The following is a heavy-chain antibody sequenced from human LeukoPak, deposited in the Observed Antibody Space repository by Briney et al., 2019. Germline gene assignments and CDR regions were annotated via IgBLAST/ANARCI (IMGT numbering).Heavy chain of an antibody. J-gene: IGHJ4*02. D-gene: IGHD6-19*01. CDR3: ARDLGIAVADTWGPAY. CDR2: IVVGSGNT. V-gene: IGHV1-58*02. CDR1: GFTFTSSA. Sequence: VASVKVSCKASGFTFTSSAMQWVRQARGQRLEWIGWIVVGSGNTNYAQKFQERVTITRDMSTSTAYMELSRLRSDDTAVYYCARDLGIAVADTWGPAYWGQGTLVTVSS.